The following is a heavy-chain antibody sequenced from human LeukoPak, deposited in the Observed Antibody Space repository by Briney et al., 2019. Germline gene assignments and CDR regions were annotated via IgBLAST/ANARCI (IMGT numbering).Heavy chain of an antibody. D-gene: IGHD6-13*01. CDR3: ARVGDSSWAPYYFDY. Sequence: SETLSLTCTVSGGSISSYYWSWIRQPPGKGLEWIGYIYNSGSTNYNPSLKSRVTISVDTSKNQFSLKLSSVTAADTAVYYCARVGDSSWAPYYFDYWGQGSLVTVSS. J-gene: IGHJ4*02. CDR1: GGSISSYY. CDR2: IYNSGST. V-gene: IGHV4-59*01.